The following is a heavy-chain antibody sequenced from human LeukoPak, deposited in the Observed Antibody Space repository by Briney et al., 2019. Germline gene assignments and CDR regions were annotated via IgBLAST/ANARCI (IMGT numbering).Heavy chain of an antibody. V-gene: IGHV4-34*01. Sequence: PSETLSLTCAVYGRSFSGYYWSWIRQPPGKGLEWIGEINHSGSTNYNPSLKSRVTISVDTSKNQFSLKLSSVTAADTAVYYCARGGLVWSSSSPNDYWGQGTLVTVSS. D-gene: IGHD6-6*01. CDR3: ARGGLVWSSSSPNDY. J-gene: IGHJ4*02. CDR2: INHSGST. CDR1: GRSFSGYY.